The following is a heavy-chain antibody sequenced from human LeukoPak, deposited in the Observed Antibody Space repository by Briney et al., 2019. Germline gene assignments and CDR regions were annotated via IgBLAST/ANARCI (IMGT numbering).Heavy chain of an antibody. CDR2: IIPIFGTA. CDR1: GYTFTTYG. CDR3: ARKEAGFGGTIDY. Sequence: GASVKVSCKASGYTFTTYGISWVRQAPGQGLEWMGGIIPIFGTANYAQKFQGRVTITADESTSTAYMELSSLRSEDTAVYYCARKEAGFGGTIDYWGQGTLVTVSS. J-gene: IGHJ4*02. V-gene: IGHV1-69*13. D-gene: IGHD3-10*01.